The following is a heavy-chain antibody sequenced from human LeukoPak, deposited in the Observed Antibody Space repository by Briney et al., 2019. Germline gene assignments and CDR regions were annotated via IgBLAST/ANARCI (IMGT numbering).Heavy chain of an antibody. Sequence: PGGSLRLSCAASGFTFSDHYMSWIRQAPGKGLEWVSCVSSGGGTTYYADSVKGRFTISRDNAKNSLYLQMNSLRAEDTAVYYCARGTYGGNSWGQGTLVTVSS. D-gene: IGHD4-23*01. V-gene: IGHV3-11*01. J-gene: IGHJ4*02. CDR1: GFTFSDHY. CDR2: VSSGGGTT. CDR3: ARGTYGGNS.